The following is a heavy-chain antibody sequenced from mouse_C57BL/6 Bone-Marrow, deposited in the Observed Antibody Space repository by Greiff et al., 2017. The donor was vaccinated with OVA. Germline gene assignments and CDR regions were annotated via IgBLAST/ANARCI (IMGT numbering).Heavy chain of an antibody. Sequence: QVQLQQPGAELVRPGSSVKLSCKASGYTFTSYWMHWVKQRPIQGLEWIGNIDPSDSETHYNQKFKDKATLTVDKSSSTAYMQLSSLTSEDSAVYYCARPGSNHWYFDVWGTGTTVTVSS. D-gene: IGHD1-1*01. CDR2: IDPSDSET. CDR3: ARPGSNHWYFDV. CDR1: GYTFTSYW. J-gene: IGHJ1*03. V-gene: IGHV1-52*01.